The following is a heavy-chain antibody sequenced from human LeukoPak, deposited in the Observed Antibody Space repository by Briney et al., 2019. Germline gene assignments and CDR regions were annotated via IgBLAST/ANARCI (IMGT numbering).Heavy chain of an antibody. CDR2: INHSGST. CDR3: ARGIVVVPAAFDY. Sequence: SETLSLTCTVSGGSISSSSYYWSWIRQPPGKGLEWIGEINHSGSTNYNPSLKSRVTISVDTSKNQFSLKLSSVTAADTAVYYCARGIVVVPAAFDYWGQGTLVTVSS. V-gene: IGHV4-39*07. J-gene: IGHJ4*02. D-gene: IGHD2-2*01. CDR1: GGSISSSSYY.